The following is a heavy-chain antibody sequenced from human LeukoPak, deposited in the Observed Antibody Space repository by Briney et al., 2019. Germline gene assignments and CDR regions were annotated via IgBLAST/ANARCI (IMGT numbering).Heavy chain of an antibody. D-gene: IGHD3-10*01. CDR3: ARDLNARKDGLHFGADC. CDR1: GFTFSSYG. V-gene: IGHV3-33*01. J-gene: IGHJ4*02. Sequence: PGGSLRLSCAASGFTFSSYGMHWVRQAPGKGLEWVSIISFDGSNTYYGDSVRGRLTISRDNSKNTVDLQMDSLRVEDTAVYYCARDLNARKDGLHFGADCWGQGSLVTVSS. CDR2: ISFDGSNT.